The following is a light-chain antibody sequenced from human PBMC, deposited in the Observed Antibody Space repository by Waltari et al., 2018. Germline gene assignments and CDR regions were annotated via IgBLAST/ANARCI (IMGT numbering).Light chain of an antibody. Sequence: EIVMTQSPAALSVSPGERATLSCRASQSVGRNLAWYQQKPGQAPRLLISGASTRATGIPVRFSGSGSGTEFTLTISSLQAEDVAVYYCQQYYSIPLTFGGGTRMEIK. CDR2: GAS. CDR1: QSVGRN. CDR3: QQYYSIPLT. V-gene: IGKV3-15*01. J-gene: IGKJ4*01.